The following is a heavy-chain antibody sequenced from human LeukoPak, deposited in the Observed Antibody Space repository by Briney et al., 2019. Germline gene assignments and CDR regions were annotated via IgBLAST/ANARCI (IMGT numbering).Heavy chain of an antibody. D-gene: IGHD1-1*01. Sequence: SETLSLTCTVSGGSISSSSYYWGWIRQPPGKGLEWIGNVYYSGNTYYSPSLKSRVSMYVGTSKNQFSLKLNFVTAADTAVYYCARHVFHAGTRYGPIDYWGQGILVTVSS. CDR1: GGSISSSSYY. CDR3: ARHVFHAGTRYGPIDY. V-gene: IGHV4-39*01. CDR2: VYYSGNT. J-gene: IGHJ4*02.